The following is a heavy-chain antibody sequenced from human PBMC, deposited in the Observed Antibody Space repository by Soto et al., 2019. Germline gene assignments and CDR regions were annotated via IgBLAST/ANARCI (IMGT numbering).Heavy chain of an antibody. D-gene: IGHD3-3*01. CDR3: AGTRSITIFGVVIDYYYYYMDV. CDR1: GGSISSYY. CDR2: IYYSGST. J-gene: IGHJ6*03. V-gene: IGHV4-59*08. Sequence: SETLSLTCTVSGGSISSYYWSWIRQPPGKGLEWIGYIYYSGSTNYNPSLKSRVTISVDTSKNQFSLKLSSVTAADTAVYYCAGTRSITIFGVVIDYYYYYMDVWGKGTTVTVSS.